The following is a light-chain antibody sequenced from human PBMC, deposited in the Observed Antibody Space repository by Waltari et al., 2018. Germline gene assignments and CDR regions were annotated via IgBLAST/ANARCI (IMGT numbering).Light chain of an antibody. J-gene: IGLJ3*02. CDR2: DVS. CDR1: SSDVGTHNS. Sequence: QSALTQPASVSGSPGQSITISCTGTSSDVGTHNSVPWSQDHPGQSPKVIIYDVSDRPSGVSARFSASKSGNTASLTISGLQAEDEADYYCSSQSSNNVVLFGGGTKVTVL. CDR3: SSQSSNNVVL. V-gene: IGLV2-14*03.